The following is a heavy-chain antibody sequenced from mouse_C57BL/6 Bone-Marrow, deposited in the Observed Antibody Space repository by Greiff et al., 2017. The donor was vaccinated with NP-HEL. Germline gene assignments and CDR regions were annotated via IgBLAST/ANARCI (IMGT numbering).Heavy chain of an antibody. CDR3: ARNDGSSYWYFDV. V-gene: IGHV1-19*01. CDR2: INPYNGGT. J-gene: IGHJ1*03. Sequence: EVKLQEPGPVLVKPGASVKMSCKASGYTFTDYYMNWVKQSHGKSLEWIGVINPYNGGTSYNQKFKGKATLTVDKSSSTAYMELNSLTSEDSAVYYCARNDGSSYWYFDVWGTGTTVTVSS. D-gene: IGHD1-1*01. CDR1: GYTFTDYY.